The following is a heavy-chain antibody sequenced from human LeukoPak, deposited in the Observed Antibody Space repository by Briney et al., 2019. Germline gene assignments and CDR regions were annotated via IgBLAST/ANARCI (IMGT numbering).Heavy chain of an antibody. CDR3: AREAAAAHPDY. CDR2: IKQDGSEK. Sequence: AGGSLRLSCAASGFIISSYWMSWGRQAPGKGLEWVANIKQDGSEKYYVDSVKGRFTISRDNAKNSLYLQMNSLRAEDTAVYYCAREAAAAHPDYWGQGTLVVVSA. J-gene: IGHJ4*02. D-gene: IGHD6-13*01. V-gene: IGHV3-7*05. CDR1: GFIISSYW.